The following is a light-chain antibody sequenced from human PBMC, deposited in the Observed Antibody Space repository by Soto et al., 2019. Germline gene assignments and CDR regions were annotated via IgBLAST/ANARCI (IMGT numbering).Light chain of an antibody. J-gene: IGKJ4*01. CDR2: GAS. CDR1: QSVRSSH. V-gene: IGKV3-20*01. Sequence: EIVLTQSPGTLSLSPGERATLSCRASQSVRSSHLAWYQQMPGQAPRLLIYGASNRATGIPDRFSGSGSGTDFPLTISRLEPEDFAVYYCKQYSSSPLTFGGGTKVEIK. CDR3: KQYSSSPLT.